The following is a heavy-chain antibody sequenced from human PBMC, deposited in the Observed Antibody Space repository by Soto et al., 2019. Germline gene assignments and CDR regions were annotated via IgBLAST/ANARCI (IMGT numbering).Heavy chain of an antibody. CDR1: GGTFSSYA. Sequence: SVKVSCKASGGTFSSYAISWVRQAPGQGLEWMGGIIPIFGTANYAQKFQDRVTITADESTSTAYMELSSLRSEDTAVYYCARGPRRRYYYGSGSTYYFDYWGQGTLVTVSS. D-gene: IGHD3-10*01. CDR2: IIPIFGTA. CDR3: ARGPRRRYYYGSGSTYYFDY. J-gene: IGHJ4*02. V-gene: IGHV1-69*13.